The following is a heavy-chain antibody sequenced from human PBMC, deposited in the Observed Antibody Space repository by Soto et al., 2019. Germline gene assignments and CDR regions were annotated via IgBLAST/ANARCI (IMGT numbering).Heavy chain of an antibody. CDR3: ARRSLQWLVPFGFDY. J-gene: IGHJ4*02. V-gene: IGHV4-39*01. CDR1: GGSISSSSYY. D-gene: IGHD6-19*01. Sequence: PSETLSLTCTVSGGSISSSSYYWGWIRQPPGKGLEWIGSIYYSGSTYYNPSLKSRVTISVDTSKNQFSLKLSSVTAADTAVYYCARRSLQWLVPFGFDYWGQGTLVTVSS. CDR2: IYYSGST.